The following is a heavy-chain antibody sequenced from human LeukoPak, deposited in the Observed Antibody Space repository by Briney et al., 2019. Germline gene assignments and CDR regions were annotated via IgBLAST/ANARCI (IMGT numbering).Heavy chain of an antibody. V-gene: IGHV1-24*01. J-gene: IGHJ4*02. D-gene: IGHD3-22*01. Sequence: ASVKVSCKVSGYTLTELSMHWVRQAPGKGLEWMGGFDPEDGETIYAQKFQGRVTMTEDTSTDTAYMELSSLRSEDTAVYYCATPYYDSSGYYGVFDYWGQGTLVTVSS. CDR3: ATPYYDSSGYYGVFDY. CDR2: FDPEDGET. CDR1: GYTLTELS.